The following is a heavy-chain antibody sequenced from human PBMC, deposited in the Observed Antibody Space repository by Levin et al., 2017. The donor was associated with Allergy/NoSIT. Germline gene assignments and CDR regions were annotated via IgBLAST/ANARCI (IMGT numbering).Heavy chain of an antibody. CDR3: ARATGSHYYGMDV. J-gene: IGHJ6*02. Sequence: GGSLRLSCAASGFTFSSYWMHWVRQAPGKGLVWVSGINNDGSSTRYADSVKGRFTISRDNAKNTLYLQMNSLRAEDTAVYYCARATGSHYYGMDVWGQGTTVTVSS. CDR2: INNDGSST. CDR1: GFTFSSYW. V-gene: IGHV3-74*01. D-gene: IGHD5-24*01.